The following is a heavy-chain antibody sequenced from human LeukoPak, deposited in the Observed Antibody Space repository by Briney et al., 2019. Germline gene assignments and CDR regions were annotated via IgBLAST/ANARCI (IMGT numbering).Heavy chain of an antibody. D-gene: IGHD3-10*01. CDR3: ARGFGDWGLSWFDP. CDR1: GASISSSY. CDR2: IYYSGTT. V-gene: IGHV4-59*01. J-gene: IGHJ5*02. Sequence: SETLSLTCTVSGASISSSYWSWIRQPPGKGLEWIGYIYYSGTTKYNPSLKSRVTISVDTSKNQFSLKLTSVTAADTAVYYCARGFGDWGLSWFDPWAREPWSPSPQ.